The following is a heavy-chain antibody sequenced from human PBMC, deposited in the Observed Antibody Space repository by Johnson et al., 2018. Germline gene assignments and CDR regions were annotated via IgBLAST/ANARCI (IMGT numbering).Heavy chain of an antibody. CDR3: ARDNSDLITDG. D-gene: IGHD3-16*01. Sequence: QVQLQESGGGVVQPGRSLRLSCAASGFTFSSYGMHWVRQAPGKGLEWVAVISYDGSNKYYADSVKGRFTISRDNSKNTLYLQMTSLRAEDTAVYYCARDNSDLITDGGGQGTTVTVSS. CDR2: ISYDGSNK. J-gene: IGHJ6*02. CDR1: GFTFSSYG. V-gene: IGHV3-30*03.